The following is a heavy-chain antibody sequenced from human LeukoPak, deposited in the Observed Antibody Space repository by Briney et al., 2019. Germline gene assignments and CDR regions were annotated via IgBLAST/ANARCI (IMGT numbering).Heavy chain of an antibody. J-gene: IGHJ6*02. D-gene: IGHD6-13*01. CDR1: GGTFSSYA. V-gene: IGHV1-69*13. CDR2: IIPIFGTA. Sequence: GASVKVSCKASGGTFSSYAISWVRQAPGQGLEWMGGIIPIFGTANYAQRFQGRVTITADESTSTAYMELSSLRSEDTAVYYCARDASWYPYGYYYYGMDVWGQGTTVTVSS. CDR3: ARDASWYPYGYYYYGMDV.